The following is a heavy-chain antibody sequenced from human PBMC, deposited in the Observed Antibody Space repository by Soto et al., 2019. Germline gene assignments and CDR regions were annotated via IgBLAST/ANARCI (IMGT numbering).Heavy chain of an antibody. J-gene: IGHJ6*02. D-gene: IGHD5-18*01. CDR1: GYTFPSYW. V-gene: IGHV5-51*01. Sequence: PGESLKISCKGSGYTFPSYWIGWVRQMPGKGLEWMGIIYPGDSDARYSPSFQGQVTISVDMSISTAYLHLSSLKASDTAMYYCARQGYSYGYGPYYYYGMDVWGQGTTVTVSS. CDR3: ARQGYSYGYGPYYYYGMDV. CDR2: IYPGDSDA.